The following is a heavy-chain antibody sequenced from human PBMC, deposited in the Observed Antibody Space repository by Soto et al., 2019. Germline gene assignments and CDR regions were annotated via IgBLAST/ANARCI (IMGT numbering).Heavy chain of an antibody. CDR3: ATSSPLGLAGRGYCRH. D-gene: IGHD2-2*01. CDR2: ITASGGST. CDR1: AFTFSNYA. V-gene: IGHV3-23*01. Sequence: EVQLLESGGGLVQPGGSLRLSCAASAFTFSNYAMSWVRQAPGKGLEWVSAITASGGSTYSADSVKGRFTISRDNSKNTLFLQLSSLTVADTDVYYCATSSPLGLAGRGYCRHWGQATLVTVSS. J-gene: IGHJ1*01.